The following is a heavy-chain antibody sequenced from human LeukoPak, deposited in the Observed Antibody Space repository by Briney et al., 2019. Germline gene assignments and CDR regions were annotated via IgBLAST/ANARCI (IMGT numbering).Heavy chain of an antibody. V-gene: IGHV3-33*06. Sequence: GGSLRLSCAASGFTFSSYGMHWVRQAPGKGLEWVAVIWYDGSNKYYADSVKGRFTISRDNSKNTLHLQMNSLRAEDTAVYYCAKGSSSSRPYYFDYWGQGTLVTVSS. D-gene: IGHD6-13*01. CDR1: GFTFSSYG. CDR2: IWYDGSNK. J-gene: IGHJ4*02. CDR3: AKGSSSSRPYYFDY.